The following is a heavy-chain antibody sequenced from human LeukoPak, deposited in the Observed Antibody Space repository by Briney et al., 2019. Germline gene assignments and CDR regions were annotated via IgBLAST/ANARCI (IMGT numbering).Heavy chain of an antibody. Sequence: GGSLRLSCAASGFTFSSYAMSWVRQAPGKGLEWVASIKQDGGEKYYVDSVKGRFTISRDNAKNSLYLQMNSLRGEDTAMYYCARDYGWARDIWGQGTMVTVSS. D-gene: IGHD3-16*01. V-gene: IGHV3-7*01. CDR3: ARDYGWARDI. J-gene: IGHJ3*02. CDR2: IKQDGGEK. CDR1: GFTFSSYA.